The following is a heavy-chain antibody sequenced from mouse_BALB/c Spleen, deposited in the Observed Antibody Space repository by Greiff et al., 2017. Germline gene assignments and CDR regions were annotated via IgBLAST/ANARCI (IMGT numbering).Heavy chain of an antibody. J-gene: IGHJ1*01. D-gene: IGHD1-1*01. V-gene: IGHV1-14*01. CDR1: GYTFTSYV. Sequence: EVQVVESGPELVKPGASVKMSCKASGYTFTSYVMHWVKQKPGQGLEWIGYINPYNDGTKYNEKFNGKATLTSDKSSSTAYMELSSLTSEDSAVYYCARGGYGSSHWYFDVWGAGTTVTVSS. CDR3: ARGGYGSSHWYFDV. CDR2: INPYNDGT.